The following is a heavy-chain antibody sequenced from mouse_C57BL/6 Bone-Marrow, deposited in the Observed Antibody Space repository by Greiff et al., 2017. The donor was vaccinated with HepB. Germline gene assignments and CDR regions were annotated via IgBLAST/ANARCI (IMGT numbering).Heavy chain of an antibody. D-gene: IGHD1-1*01. CDR3: ARQYDGSSSLYWDFDV. Sequence: EVQLVESGGGLVKPGGSLKLSCAASGFTFSSYTMSWVRQTPEKRLEWVATISGGGGNTYYPDSVKGRFTISRDNAKNTLYLQMSSRRSEDTALYYCARQYDGSSSLYWDFDVWGTGTTVTGSS. V-gene: IGHV5-9*01. CDR1: GFTFSSYT. CDR2: ISGGGGNT. J-gene: IGHJ1*03.